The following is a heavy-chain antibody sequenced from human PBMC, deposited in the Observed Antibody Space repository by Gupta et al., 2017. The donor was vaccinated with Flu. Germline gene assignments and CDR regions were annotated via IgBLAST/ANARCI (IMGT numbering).Heavy chain of an antibody. Sequence: FDDYGMTLVRQAPGKGLEWVSGVNWNGDSTGSADAVKGRFTISRDNAKNSLYLQMNSLRAEDTALYYCARQEAFYSYYMDVWGKGTTVTVSS. V-gene: IGHV3-20*03. CDR2: VNWNGDST. CDR1: FDDYG. CDR3: ARQEAFYSYYMDV. J-gene: IGHJ6*03.